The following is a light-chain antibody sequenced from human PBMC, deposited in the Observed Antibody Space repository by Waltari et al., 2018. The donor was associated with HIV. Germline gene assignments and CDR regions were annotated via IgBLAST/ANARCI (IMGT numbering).Light chain of an antibody. CDR2: GNS. Sequence: QSVLTQPPSVSGAPRQRVTIPCTGSSSNIGPPSDVTWYQQFPGTAPKLLIYGNSNRPSGVPDRFSGSRSGTSSSLAISGLQAEDEAHYYCQSFDSSLGGWVFGGGTKLTVL. CDR1: SSNIGPPSD. CDR3: QSFDSSLGGWV. J-gene: IGLJ3*02. V-gene: IGLV1-40*01.